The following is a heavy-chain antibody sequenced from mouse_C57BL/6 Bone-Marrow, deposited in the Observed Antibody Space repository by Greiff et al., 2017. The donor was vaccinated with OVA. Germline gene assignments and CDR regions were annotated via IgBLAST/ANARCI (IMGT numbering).Heavy chain of an antibody. Sequence: EVHLVESGGDLVKPGGSLKLSCAASGFTFSSYGMSWVRQTPDKRLEWVATISSGGSYTYYPDSVKGRFTISRDNAKNTLYLQMSSLKSEDTAMYYCARRDYGNPAWFAYWGQGTLVTVSA. D-gene: IGHD2-1*01. CDR2: ISSGGSYT. V-gene: IGHV5-6*01. CDR3: ARRDYGNPAWFAY. CDR1: GFTFSSYG. J-gene: IGHJ3*01.